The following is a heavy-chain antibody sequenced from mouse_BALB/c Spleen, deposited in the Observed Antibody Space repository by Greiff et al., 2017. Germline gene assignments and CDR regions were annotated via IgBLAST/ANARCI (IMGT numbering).Heavy chain of an antibody. CDR1: GFSLTGYG. J-gene: IGHJ4*01. CDR2: IWGDGST. V-gene: IGHV2-6-7*01. D-gene: IGHD2-10*01. Sequence: VQRVESGPGLVAPSQSLSITCTVSGFSLTGYGVNWVRQPPGKGLEWLGMIWGDGSTDYNSALKSRLSISKDNSKSQVFLKMNSLQTDDTARYYCARESPYYGTIYAMDYWGQGTSVTVSS. CDR3: ARESPYYGTIYAMDY.